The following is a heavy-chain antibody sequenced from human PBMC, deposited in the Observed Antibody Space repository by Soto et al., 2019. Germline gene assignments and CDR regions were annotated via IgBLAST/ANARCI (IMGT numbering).Heavy chain of an antibody. V-gene: IGHV4-4*02. CDR1: SGSISSSNW. D-gene: IGHD1-1*01. CDR2: IYHSGST. Sequence: QVQLQESGPGLVKPSGTLSLTCAVSSGSISSSNWWSWVRQPPGKGLEWIGEIYHSGSTNYNPSLKSRVTISVDKSKNQFSLKLSSVTAADTAVYYCARATTESEDAATWKRGDAFDIWGQGTMVTVSS. CDR3: ARATTESEDAATWKRGDAFDI. J-gene: IGHJ3*02.